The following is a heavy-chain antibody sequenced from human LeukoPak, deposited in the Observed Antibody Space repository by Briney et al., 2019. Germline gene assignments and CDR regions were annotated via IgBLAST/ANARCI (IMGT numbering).Heavy chain of an antibody. CDR2: ISWDGGST. CDR3: AKGYGSGSYYHFDY. D-gene: IGHD3-10*01. V-gene: IGHV3-43*01. CDR1: GFTFDDYT. Sequence: PGGSLRLSCAASGFTFDDYTMHWVRQAPGKGLEWVSLISWDGGSTYYADSVKGRFTISRGNSKNSLYLQMNSLRTEDTALYYCAKGYGSGSYYHFDYWGQGTLVTVSS. J-gene: IGHJ4*02.